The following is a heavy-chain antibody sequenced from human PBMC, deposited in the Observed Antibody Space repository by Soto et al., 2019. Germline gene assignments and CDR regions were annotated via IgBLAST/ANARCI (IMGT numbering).Heavy chain of an antibody. J-gene: IGHJ6*02. V-gene: IGHV1-69*01. Sequence: QVQLVQSGAEVKKPGSSVKVSCKASADTFSSSAFSWVRQAPGQGLEWMGGIIPFFHAANYAQRFQGRVTITADESTSTVYMDLSSLRSADPALYYCARDLISNYHYYGMDVWGQGTTVTVSS. CDR1: ADTFSSSA. CDR2: IIPFFHAA. CDR3: ARDLISNYHYYGMDV.